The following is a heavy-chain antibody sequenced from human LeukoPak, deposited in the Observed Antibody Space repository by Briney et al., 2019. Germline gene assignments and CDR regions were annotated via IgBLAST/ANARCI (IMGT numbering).Heavy chain of an antibody. J-gene: IGHJ4*02. CDR2: IKQDGSEK. Sequence: AGGSLRLSCAASGFTFSSYWMSCVRQAPGEGREWVANIKQDGSEKYYVDSVKGRFTISRDNAKNSLYLQMNSLRAEDTAVYYCARAFFAGPFDYWGQGTLVTVSS. V-gene: IGHV3-7*01. CDR1: GFTFSSYW. CDR3: ARAFFAGPFDY. D-gene: IGHD2-21*01.